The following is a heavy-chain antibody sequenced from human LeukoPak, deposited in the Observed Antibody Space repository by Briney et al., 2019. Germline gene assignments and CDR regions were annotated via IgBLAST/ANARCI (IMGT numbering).Heavy chain of an antibody. CDR2: ISYDGSNK. CDR1: GFTFSSYG. Sequence: GGSLRLSCAASGFTFSSYGMHWVRQAPGKGLEWVAVISYDGSNKYYADSVKGRFTISRDNSKNTLYLQMNSLRAEDTAVYYCAKDIVVVPAAIPGYFDYWGQGTLVTVSS. V-gene: IGHV3-30*18. D-gene: IGHD2-2*02. CDR3: AKDIVVVPAAIPGYFDY. J-gene: IGHJ4*02.